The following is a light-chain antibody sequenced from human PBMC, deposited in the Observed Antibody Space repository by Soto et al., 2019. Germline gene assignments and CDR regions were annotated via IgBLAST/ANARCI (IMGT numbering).Light chain of an antibody. V-gene: IGKV1-5*01. J-gene: IGKJ2*01. CDR1: QSISGW. CDR2: AAS. Sequence: DIQMTQSPSTLSASVGDRVTITSRASQSISGWLAWYQQKPGRAPKLLIYAASSLQSGVPSRFSGSGSGTEFTLTISSLQPDDFATYYCQQYNSLHTFGQGTKVEIK. CDR3: QQYNSLHT.